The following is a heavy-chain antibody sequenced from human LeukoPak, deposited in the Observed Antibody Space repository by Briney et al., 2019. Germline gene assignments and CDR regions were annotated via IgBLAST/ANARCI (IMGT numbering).Heavy chain of an antibody. V-gene: IGHV3-23*01. CDR2: ISGSGTTT. D-gene: IGHD6-19*01. CDR1: GFTFSTYA. Sequence: PGGSLRLSCAASGFTFSTYAMSWVRQAPGRGLDWVSAISGSGTTTYSADSVKGRFTISRDNSKNTLYLQMSSLRAEDTAVYYCAKSYSSGWPYCFDYWGRGTLVTVSS. J-gene: IGHJ4*02. CDR3: AKSYSSGWPYCFDY.